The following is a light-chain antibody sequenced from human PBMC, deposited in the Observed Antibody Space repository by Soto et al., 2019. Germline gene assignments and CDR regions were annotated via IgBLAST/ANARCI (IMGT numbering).Light chain of an antibody. J-gene: IGLJ3*02. V-gene: IGLV2-14*01. CDR2: DVS. CDR1: SSDVGGYNY. Sequence: QSALTQPASVSGSHGQSITISCTGTSSDVGGYNYVSWYQQHPGKAPKLMLYDVSNRPSGVSNRFSGSKSGNTASLTISGLQAEDEADYYCSSYTSSSTLWVFGGGTKVTVL. CDR3: SSYTSSSTLWV.